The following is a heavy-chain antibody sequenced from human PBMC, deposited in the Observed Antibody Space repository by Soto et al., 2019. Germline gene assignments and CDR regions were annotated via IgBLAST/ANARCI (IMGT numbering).Heavy chain of an antibody. Sequence: SETLSLTCAVYGGSFSGYYWSWIRQPPGKGLEWIGEINHSGSTNYNPSLKSRVTISVDTSKNQFSLKLSSVTAADTAVYYCARDGSSTYLDYWGQGTLVTVSS. CDR1: GGSFSGYY. V-gene: IGHV4-34*01. CDR2: INHSGST. J-gene: IGHJ4*02. CDR3: ARDGSSTYLDY. D-gene: IGHD2-2*01.